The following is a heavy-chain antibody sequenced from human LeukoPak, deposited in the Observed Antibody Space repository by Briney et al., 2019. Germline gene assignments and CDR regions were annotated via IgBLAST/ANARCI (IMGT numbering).Heavy chain of an antibody. V-gene: IGHV3-48*04. Sequence: GGSLRPSCAASGFIFSSYSMNWVRQAPGKGLEWISYISSSSSTIYYAHSVKGRFTISRDNAKNTLYLEMNSLRVEDTAVYYCARDWYHAIDYWGQGTLVTVSS. J-gene: IGHJ4*02. CDR3: ARDWYHAIDY. D-gene: IGHD2-2*01. CDR1: GFIFSSYS. CDR2: ISSSSSTI.